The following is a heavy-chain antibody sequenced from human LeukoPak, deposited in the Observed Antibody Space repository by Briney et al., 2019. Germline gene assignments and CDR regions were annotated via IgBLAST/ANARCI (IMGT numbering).Heavy chain of an antibody. V-gene: IGHV4-38-2*02. CDR3: ARARYDFWSGDY. J-gene: IGHJ4*02. CDR1: GYSISSGYY. D-gene: IGHD3-3*01. Sequence: SETLSLTCTVSGYSISSGYYWGWIRPPPGEGLGWIGSIYHSGSTYYNPSLKSRVTISVDTSKNKLSLELSSVTAADTAVYYCARARYDFWSGDYWGQGTLVTVSS. CDR2: IYHSGST.